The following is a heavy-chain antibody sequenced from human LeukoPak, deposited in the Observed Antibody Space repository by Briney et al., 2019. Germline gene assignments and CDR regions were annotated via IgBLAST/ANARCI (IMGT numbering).Heavy chain of an antibody. D-gene: IGHD6-13*01. V-gene: IGHV3-9*01. CDR2: ISWNSGSI. Sequence: PGRSLRLSCAASGFTFDDYAMHWVRQAPGKGLEWVSGISWNSGSIGYADSVKGRFTISRDNAKNSLYLQMNSLRAEDTALYYCAKDLYSSSWTDAFDIWGQGTMVTVSS. J-gene: IGHJ3*02. CDR1: GFTFDDYA. CDR3: AKDLYSSSWTDAFDI.